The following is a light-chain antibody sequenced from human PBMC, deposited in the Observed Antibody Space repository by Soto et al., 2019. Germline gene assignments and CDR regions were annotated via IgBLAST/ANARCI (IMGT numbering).Light chain of an antibody. Sequence: QSVLTQPPSVSGTPGQTVTISCSGGTSNIGTNYVYWFQHLPGSAPKLLIYQNDQRPSGVPERFSGSKSGTSASLAISGLRPEDEADYYCAGWDESLSGVFGGGTKLTVL. CDR1: TSNIGTNY. J-gene: IGLJ3*02. CDR3: AGWDESLSGV. CDR2: QND. V-gene: IGLV1-47*01.